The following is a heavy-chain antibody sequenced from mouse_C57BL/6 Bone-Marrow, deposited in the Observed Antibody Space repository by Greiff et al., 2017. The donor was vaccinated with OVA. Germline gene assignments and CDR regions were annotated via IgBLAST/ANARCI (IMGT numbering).Heavy chain of an antibody. D-gene: IGHD1-1*01. V-gene: IGHV6-6*01. CDR2: LRNKAYIHAT. Sequence: GGSMKLSCAASGFTFSDAWMDWVRQSPEKGLECVAGLRNKAYIHATYYAESVKGRFTISRDDSKSSVYLQMNSLRAEDTGIYYCTPSPCYYGSSYPAWFAYWGQGTLVTVSA. J-gene: IGHJ3*01. CDR3: TPSPCYYGSSYPAWFAY. CDR1: GFTFSDAW.